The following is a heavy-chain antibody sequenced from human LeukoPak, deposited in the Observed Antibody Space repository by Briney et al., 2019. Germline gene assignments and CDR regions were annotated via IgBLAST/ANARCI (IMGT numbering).Heavy chain of an antibody. J-gene: IGHJ6*04. CDR1: GFAFNTYA. D-gene: IGHD1-14*01. CDR3: ARDELTDYYGMDV. CDR2: IWHDGSHK. V-gene: IGHV3-33*01. Sequence: PGTSLRLSCAASGFAFNTYAMHWVRQAPGKGLEWVTLIWHDGSHKFYIDSVRGRFTISRDNSKNTVYLQMNGLRAEDTAVYYCARDELTDYYGMDVWGKGTTVTVSS.